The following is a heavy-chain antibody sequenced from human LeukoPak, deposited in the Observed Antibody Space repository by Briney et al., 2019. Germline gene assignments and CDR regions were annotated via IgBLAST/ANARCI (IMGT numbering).Heavy chain of an antibody. CDR2: IYPGDSDT. CDR3: ARSYDILTGLDY. D-gene: IGHD3-9*01. CDR1: GYSFTTYW. Sequence: GESLKISCKGSGYSFTTYWIGWVRQMPGKGLERMGIIYPGDSDTRYSPSFQGQVTISADKSINTAYLQWSSLRASDTAMYYCARSYDILTGLDYWGQGTLVTVSS. J-gene: IGHJ4*02. V-gene: IGHV5-51*01.